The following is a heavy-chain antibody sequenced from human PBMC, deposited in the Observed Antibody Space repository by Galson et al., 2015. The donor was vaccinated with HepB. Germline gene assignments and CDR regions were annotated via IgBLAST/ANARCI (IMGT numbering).Heavy chain of an antibody. CDR1: SGSISSTSYY. J-gene: IGHJ4*02. V-gene: IGHV4-39*01. CDR2: IYYTGTT. D-gene: IGHD5-24*01. CDR3: ARQRRGDEMSDY. Sequence: SETLSLTCTVSSGSISSTSYYWGWIRQSPGKGLEWIGSIYYTGTTFYNPSLKSRLTISVETPKNQFSLKLRSVTAADTAVYYCARQRRGDEMSDYWGQGTLITVSS.